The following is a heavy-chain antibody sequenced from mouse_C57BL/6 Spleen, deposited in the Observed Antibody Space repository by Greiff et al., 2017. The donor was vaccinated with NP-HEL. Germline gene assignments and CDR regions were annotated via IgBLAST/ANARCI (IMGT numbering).Heavy chain of an antibody. CDR3: ARTRYYGSSYYAMDY. CDR1: GYTFTSYW. J-gene: IGHJ4*01. D-gene: IGHD1-1*01. V-gene: IGHV1-69*01. CDR2: IDPSDSYT. Sequence: QVQLQQPGAELVMPGASVKLSCKAPGYTFTSYWMHWVKQRPGQGLEWIGEIDPSDSYTNYNQKFKGKSTLTVDKSSSTAYMQLSSLTSEDSAVYYCARTRYYGSSYYAMDYWGQGTSVTVSS.